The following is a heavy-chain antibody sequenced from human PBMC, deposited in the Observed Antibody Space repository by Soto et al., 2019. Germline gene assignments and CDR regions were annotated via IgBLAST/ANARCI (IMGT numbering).Heavy chain of an antibody. Sequence: PSETLSLTCAVYGGSFSGYYWSWIRQAPGKGLEWIGEINHSGSTNYNPALKSRVTISVDTSKNQFSLKLSSVTAADTAVYYCASGWGLQHWGQGTLVTVSS. CDR1: GGSFSGYY. J-gene: IGHJ1*01. CDR2: INHSGST. V-gene: IGHV4-34*01. CDR3: ASGWGLQH. D-gene: IGHD7-27*01.